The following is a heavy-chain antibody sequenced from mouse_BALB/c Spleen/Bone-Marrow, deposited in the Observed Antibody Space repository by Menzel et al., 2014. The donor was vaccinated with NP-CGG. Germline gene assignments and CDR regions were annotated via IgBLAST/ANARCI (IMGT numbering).Heavy chain of an antibody. Sequence: EVKLVESGPSLVKPSQTLSLTCSVTGDSITSGYWNWIRKFPGNKLEYMGYISYSGSTYYNPSLKSRISITRGTSKNQYYLQLNSVTTEDAATYYCARIYYDSHWYFDVWGAGTTVTVSS. D-gene: IGHD2-4*01. V-gene: IGHV3-8*02. CDR1: GDSITSGY. J-gene: IGHJ1*01. CDR2: ISYSGST. CDR3: ARIYYDSHWYFDV.